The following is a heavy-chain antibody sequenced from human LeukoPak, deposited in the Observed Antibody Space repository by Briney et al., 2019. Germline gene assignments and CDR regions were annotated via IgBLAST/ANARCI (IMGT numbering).Heavy chain of an antibody. CDR2: INPNSGST. J-gene: IGHJ4*02. Sequence: ASVKVSCKASGYTFTGYYMHWVRQAPGQGLEWMGWINPNSGSTNYAQKFQGRVTMTRDTSISTAYMELSRLRSGDTAVYYCARVAHWNDVRPRAVTEFDYWGQGTLVTVSS. D-gene: IGHD1-1*01. CDR3: ARVAHWNDVRPRAVTEFDY. CDR1: GYTFTGYY. V-gene: IGHV1-2*02.